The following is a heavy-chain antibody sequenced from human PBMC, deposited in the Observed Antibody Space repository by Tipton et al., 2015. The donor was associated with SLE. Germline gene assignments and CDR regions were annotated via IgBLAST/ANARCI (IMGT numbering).Heavy chain of an antibody. J-gene: IGHJ3*02. V-gene: IGHV4-59*11. CDR1: GGSISSHY. CDR3: AREGSSWYGGAFDI. CDR2: IYYSGST. Sequence: TLSLTCTVSGGSISSHYWSWIRQPPGKGLEWIGYIYYSGSTNYNPSLKSRVTISVDTSKNQFSLKLSSVTAADTAVYYCAREGSSWYGGAFDIWGQGIMVTVSS. D-gene: IGHD6-13*01.